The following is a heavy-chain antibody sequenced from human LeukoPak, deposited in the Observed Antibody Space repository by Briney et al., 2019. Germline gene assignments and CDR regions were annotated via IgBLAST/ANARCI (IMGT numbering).Heavy chain of an antibody. D-gene: IGHD3-9*01. Sequence: GGSLRLSCAASGFTFSSHSMTWVRQAPGKGLEWVSSITIGSSYIYYADSVKGRFTISRDNARNLLHLQMNSLRAEDTALYFCVRDQDWAFDYWGQGTLVTVSS. CDR1: GFTFSSHS. J-gene: IGHJ4*02. CDR2: ITIGSSYI. V-gene: IGHV3-21*06. CDR3: VRDQDWAFDY.